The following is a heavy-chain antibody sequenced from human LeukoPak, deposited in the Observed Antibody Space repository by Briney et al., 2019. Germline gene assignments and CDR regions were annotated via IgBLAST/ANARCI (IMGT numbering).Heavy chain of an antibody. Sequence: ASVKVSCKASGYTFTSYYMHWVRQAPGQGLEWMGWISVYNGNTNYAQKFQGRVTMTTDTSTSTAYMEPRSLRSDDTAVYYCARDPGRYSTSYYYGMVVWGQGTTVTVSS. CDR2: ISVYNGNT. CDR1: GYTFTSYY. CDR3: ARDPGRYSTSYYYGMVV. D-gene: IGHD5-12*01. J-gene: IGHJ6*02. V-gene: IGHV1-18*04.